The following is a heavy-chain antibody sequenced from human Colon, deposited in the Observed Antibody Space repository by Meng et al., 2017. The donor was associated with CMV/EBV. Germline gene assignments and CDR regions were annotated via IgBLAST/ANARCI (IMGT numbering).Heavy chain of an antibody. CDR1: GGSFSGHT. Sequence: SETLSLTCAVDGGSFSGHTWTWIRQSPGQGLEWIGEVNHSGSTNLKASLKSRVAISVDASKRQFFLKLSSVTAADTAVYYCARHSSGSYKGWFDSWGQGTLVTVSS. V-gene: IGHV4-34*01. CDR3: ARHSSGSYKGWFDS. D-gene: IGHD3-10*01. CDR2: VNHSGST. J-gene: IGHJ5*01.